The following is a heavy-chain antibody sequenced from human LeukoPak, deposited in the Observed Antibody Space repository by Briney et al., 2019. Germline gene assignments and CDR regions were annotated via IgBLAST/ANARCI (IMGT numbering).Heavy chain of an antibody. CDR3: ARYIAAPPYYYYGMDV. V-gene: IGHV4-59*01. J-gene: IGHJ6*02. CDR2: IYYSGST. CDR1: GGSISSCY. Sequence: SETLSLTCTVSGGSISSCYWSWIRQPPGKGLEWIGYIYYSGSTNYNPSLKSRVTISVDTSKNQFSLKLSSVTAADTAVYYCARYIAAPPYYYYGMDVWGQGTTVTVSS. D-gene: IGHD6-6*01.